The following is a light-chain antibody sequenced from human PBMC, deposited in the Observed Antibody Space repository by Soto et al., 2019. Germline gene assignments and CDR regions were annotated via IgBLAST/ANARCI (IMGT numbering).Light chain of an antibody. V-gene: IGKV3-20*01. Sequence: EIVLTQSPGTLSLSPGERATLSCRASQSVSSGYLAWYQQQPGQAPRPLIYGASSRATGIPDRFSGSGSGTDFTLTISRLEPEDLAVYYCQQYGSSLPLTFGGGPKVEIK. CDR3: QQYGSSLPLT. CDR2: GAS. CDR1: QSVSSGY. J-gene: IGKJ4*01.